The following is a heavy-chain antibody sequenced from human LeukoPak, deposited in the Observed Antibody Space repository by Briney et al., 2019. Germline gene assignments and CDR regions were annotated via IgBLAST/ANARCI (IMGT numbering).Heavy chain of an antibody. D-gene: IGHD3-22*01. J-gene: IGHJ4*02. CDR3: ARHFGGYDSSGYD. CDR2: IYPGDSDT. CDR1: GSRFTSNW. V-gene: IGHV5-51*01. Sequence: GGSLQISCQGAGSRFTSNWIGWGRRLPGKGREWMGIIYPGDSDTRYSPSFQGQVTISADKSISTAYLQLSSLKASDTAMYYCARHFGGYDSSGYDWGQGTLVTVSS.